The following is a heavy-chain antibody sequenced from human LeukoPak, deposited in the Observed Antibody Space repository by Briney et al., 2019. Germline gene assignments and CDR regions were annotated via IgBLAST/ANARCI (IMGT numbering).Heavy chain of an antibody. CDR1: GFTFSSYG. D-gene: IGHD6-13*01. Sequence: GGSLRLSCAASGFTFSSYGMHWVRQAPGKGLEWVAVISYDGSNKYYGDSVKGRFTISRDNSKNTLCLQMNSLRAEDTAVYYCAKDRSSTWSWDYWGQGTLVTVSS. J-gene: IGHJ4*02. V-gene: IGHV3-30*18. CDR2: ISYDGSNK. CDR3: AKDRSSTWSWDY.